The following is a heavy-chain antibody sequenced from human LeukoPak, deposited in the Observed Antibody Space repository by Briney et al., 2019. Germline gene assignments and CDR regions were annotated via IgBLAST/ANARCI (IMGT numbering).Heavy chain of an antibody. Sequence: PSETLSLTCAVSGGSISSGGYSWSWIRQPPGKGLEWIGYIYHSGSTYYNPSLKSRVTISVDRSKNQFSLKLSSVTAADTAVYYCARVKKDPPGYYGMDVWGQGTTVTVSS. D-gene: IGHD2-15*01. CDR1: GGSISSGGYS. CDR3: ARVKKDPPGYYGMDV. CDR2: IYHSGST. J-gene: IGHJ6*02. V-gene: IGHV4-30-2*01.